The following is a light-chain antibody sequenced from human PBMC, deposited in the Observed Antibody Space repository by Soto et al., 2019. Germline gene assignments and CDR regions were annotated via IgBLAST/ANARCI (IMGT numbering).Light chain of an antibody. CDR1: QSISWW. V-gene: IGKV1-5*01. J-gene: IGKJ2*01. CDR3: QQYNSYSYT. Sequence: IQMTQSPSTLSTSVGDRITITCRASQSISWWLAWYQQKPGKAPKLLIYDASSLQSGVPSRFSGSGSGTEFTLTISSLQPDDFATYYCQQYNSYSYTFGQGTKLEIK. CDR2: DAS.